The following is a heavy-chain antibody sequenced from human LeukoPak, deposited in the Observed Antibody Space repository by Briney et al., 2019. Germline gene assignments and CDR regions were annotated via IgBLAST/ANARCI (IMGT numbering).Heavy chain of an antibody. CDR1: GFTFSSYA. J-gene: IGHJ3*02. D-gene: IGHD3-22*01. CDR2: ISGSGGST. V-gene: IGHV3-23*01. CDR3: ARVGYYDSRDYYKKGAFDI. Sequence: GGSLRLSCAASGFTFSSYAMSWVRQAPGKGLEWVSAISGSGGSTYYADSVKGRFTISRDNSKNTLYLQMNSLRAEDTAVYYCARVGYYDSRDYYKKGAFDIWGQGTMVTVSS.